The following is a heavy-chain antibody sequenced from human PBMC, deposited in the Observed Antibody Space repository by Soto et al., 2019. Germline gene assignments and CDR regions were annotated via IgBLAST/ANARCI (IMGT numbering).Heavy chain of an antibody. D-gene: IGHD3-22*01. CDR3: ARRHGSDYDSSGYTDF. V-gene: IGHV5-51*01. CDR1: GYSFTRYW. Sequence: PGESLKISCKGSGYSFTRYWIGWVRQMPGKGLEWMGIIYPGDSDTRYSPSFQGQVTISADKSISTAYLQWSSLKASDTAMYYCARRHGSDYDSSGYTDFWGQGTRVTVS. CDR2: IYPGDSDT. J-gene: IGHJ4*02.